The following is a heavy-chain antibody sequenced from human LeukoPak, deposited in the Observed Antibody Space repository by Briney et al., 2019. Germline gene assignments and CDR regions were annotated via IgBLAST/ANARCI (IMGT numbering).Heavy chain of an antibody. CDR1: GGSFSGYY. V-gene: IGHV4-34*01. D-gene: IGHD5-24*01. CDR3: ARGNLDGFYFDF. CDR2: MHYSGAT. J-gene: IGHJ4*02. Sequence: SETLSLTCAVSGGSFSGYYWSWIRQPPGKGLEWIGEMHYSGATNYDPTLKSQVTISADTSKNQFSLKLTSVSAADAAVYFCARGNLDGFYFDFWGRGTLVTVSS.